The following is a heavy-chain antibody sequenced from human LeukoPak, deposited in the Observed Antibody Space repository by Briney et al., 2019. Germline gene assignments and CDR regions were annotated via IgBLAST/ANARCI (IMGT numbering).Heavy chain of an antibody. D-gene: IGHD3-22*01. CDR2: ISVIGGST. CDR3: AKVPFPYYYDSSGYFGY. CDR1: GFTFSSYA. V-gene: IGHV3-23*01. J-gene: IGHJ4*02. Sequence: GWSLRLSCAASGFTFSSYAMSWVRQAPGKGLEWVSAISVIGGSTYYADSAKGRFTISRDNSKNTLYLQMNSLRAEDTAVYYCAKVPFPYYYDSSGYFGYWGQGTLVTVSS.